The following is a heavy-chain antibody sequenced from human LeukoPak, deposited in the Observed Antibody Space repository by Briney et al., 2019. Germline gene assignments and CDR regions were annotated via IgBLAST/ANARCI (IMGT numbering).Heavy chain of an antibody. J-gene: IGHJ4*02. CDR3: ARVRYEVVVVAAANDY. CDR2: IKQDGSEK. Sequence: GGSLRLSCAASGFTFSSYWMSWVRQAPGKGLEWVANIKQDGSEKYYVDSVKGRFTNSRDNAKNSLYLQMNSLRAEDTAVYYCARVRYEVVVVAAANDYWGQGTLVTVSS. CDR1: GFTFSSYW. D-gene: IGHD2-15*01. V-gene: IGHV3-7*01.